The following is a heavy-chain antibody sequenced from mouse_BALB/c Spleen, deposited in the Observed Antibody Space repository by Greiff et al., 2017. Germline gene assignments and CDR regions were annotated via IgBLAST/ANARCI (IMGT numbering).Heavy chain of an antibody. V-gene: IGHV7-3*02. Sequence: EVMLVESGGGLVQPGGSLRLSCATSGFTFTDYYMSWVRQPPGKALEWLGFIRNKANGYTTEYSASVKGQFTISRDICQSFLKLQMNTLRAEYSATDYCARDSYYQHYYAMDYWGQGTSVTVSA. CDR1: GFTFTDYY. CDR2: IRNKANGYTT. J-gene: IGHJ4*01. CDR3: ARDSYYQHYYAMDY. D-gene: IGHD2-3*01.